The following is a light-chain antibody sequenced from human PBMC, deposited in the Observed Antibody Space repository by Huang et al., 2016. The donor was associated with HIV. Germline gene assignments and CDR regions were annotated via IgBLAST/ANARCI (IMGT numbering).Light chain of an antibody. Sequence: ELVLTQSPATLSLSPGQRATLPCRASQSVSSYLAWYQQKPGQAPRLIIYDTSKRAPGVPARFSGSVSGTDFTLTINRLEPEDFAVYYCQQHSNWPLLGQGTKLEI. V-gene: IGKV3-11*01. CDR1: QSVSSY. CDR3: QQHSNWPL. CDR2: DTS. J-gene: IGKJ2*01.